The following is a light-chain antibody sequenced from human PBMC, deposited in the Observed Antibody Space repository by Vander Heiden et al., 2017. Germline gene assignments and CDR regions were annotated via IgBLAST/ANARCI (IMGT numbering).Light chain of an antibody. CDR1: QSISSY. J-gene: IGKJ4*01. CDR2: AAS. CDR3: QQSDSTPST. V-gene: IGKV1-39*01. Sequence: DIQMTQSPSSLSASVGDRVTITCRASQSISSYLNWYQQKPGKAPKLLIYAASSLQSGVPSSFSGSGSGTDFTLTISRLQPEDFATYYCQQSDSTPSTFGRGTKVDIK.